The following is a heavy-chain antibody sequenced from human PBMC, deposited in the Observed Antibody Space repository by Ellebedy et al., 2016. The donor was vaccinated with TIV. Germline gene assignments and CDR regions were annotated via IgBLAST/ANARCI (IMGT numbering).Heavy chain of an antibody. CDR3: AAAEVFPLYGSGSYDYYYGMDV. V-gene: IGHV1-46*01. CDR2: INPSGGST. J-gene: IGHJ6*02. CDR1: GYTFTSYY. Sequence: ASVKVSXXASGYTFTSYYMHWVRQAPGQGLEWMGIINPSGGSTSYAQKFQERVTITRDMSTSTAYMELSSLRSEDTAVYYCAAAEVFPLYGSGSYDYYYGMDVWGQGTTVTVSS. D-gene: IGHD3-10*01.